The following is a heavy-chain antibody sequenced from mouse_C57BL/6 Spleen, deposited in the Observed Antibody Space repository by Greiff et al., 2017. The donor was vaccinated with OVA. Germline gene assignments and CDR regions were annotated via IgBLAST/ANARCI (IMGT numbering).Heavy chain of an antibody. CDR3: AREGVYDAFDY. CDR2: IHPNSGST. J-gene: IGHJ2*01. Sequence: QVQLQQPGAELVKPGASVKLSCKASGYTFTSYWMHWVKQRPGQGLEWIGMIHPNSGSTNYNEKFKSKATLTVDKSSSTAYMQLSSLTSEDSAVDYCAREGVYDAFDYWGQGTTLTVSS. D-gene: IGHD2-12*01. V-gene: IGHV1-64*01. CDR1: GYTFTSYW.